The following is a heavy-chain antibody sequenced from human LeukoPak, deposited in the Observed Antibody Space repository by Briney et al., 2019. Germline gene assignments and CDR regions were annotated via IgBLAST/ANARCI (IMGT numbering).Heavy chain of an antibody. CDR2: INSDGSST. D-gene: IGHD4-17*01. CDR3: ASEGGRYGDYVPAVWDY. J-gene: IGHJ4*02. Sequence: PGGSLRLSCAASGFTFSSYWMPWVRQAPGKGLVWFSRINSDGSSTSYADSVKGRFTISRDNAKNSLYLQMNSLRAEDTAVYYCASEGGRYGDYVPAVWDYWGQGTLVTVSS. CDR1: GFTFSSYW. V-gene: IGHV3-74*01.